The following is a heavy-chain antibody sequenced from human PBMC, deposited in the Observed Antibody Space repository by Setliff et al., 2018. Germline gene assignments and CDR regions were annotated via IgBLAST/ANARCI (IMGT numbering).Heavy chain of an antibody. CDR2: TIPIFGTT. J-gene: IGHJ6*03. V-gene: IGHV1-69*05. Sequence: GASVKVSCKASGGTFSSYGISWVRPAPGQGLEWMGGTIPIFGTTDYAQKFQDRVTIITDESTSTAYMELSSLRTEDTAVYYCAREGVDTRSSTDYRYYMDVWGKGTTVTVSS. D-gene: IGHD5-18*01. CDR1: GGTFSSYG. CDR3: AREGVDTRSSTDYRYYMDV.